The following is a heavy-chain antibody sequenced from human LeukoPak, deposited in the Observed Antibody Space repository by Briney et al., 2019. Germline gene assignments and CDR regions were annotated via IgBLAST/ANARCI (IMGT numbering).Heavy chain of an antibody. V-gene: IGHV3-23*01. D-gene: IGHD6-19*01. CDR2: ISGSGGTT. J-gene: IGHJ5*02. CDR3: AKDHRYSVADKGNWFDP. Sequence: GGSLRLSCAASGFTLSSQAMTWVRQAPGKGLEWVSTISGSGGTTNYADFVKGRFTISRDNSKNTLYLQMNSLRAEDTAVYYCAKDHRYSVADKGNWFDPWGQGTLVTVSS. CDR1: GFTLSSQA.